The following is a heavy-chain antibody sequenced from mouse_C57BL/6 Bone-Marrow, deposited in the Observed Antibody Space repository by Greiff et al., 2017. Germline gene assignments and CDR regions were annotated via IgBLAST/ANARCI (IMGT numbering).Heavy chain of an antibody. D-gene: IGHD1-1*01. J-gene: IGHJ2*01. Sequence: QVQLQQPGAELVMPGASVKLSCKAPGYTFTSYWMHWVKQRPGQGLEWIGEIDPSDSYTNYNQKFKGKSTLAVDKSSSTAYMQLSSLTSEDSAVYYCARSATTVVATGPYYFDYWGQGTTLTVAS. CDR2: IDPSDSYT. CDR1: GYTFTSYW. CDR3: ARSATTVVATGPYYFDY. V-gene: IGHV1-69*01.